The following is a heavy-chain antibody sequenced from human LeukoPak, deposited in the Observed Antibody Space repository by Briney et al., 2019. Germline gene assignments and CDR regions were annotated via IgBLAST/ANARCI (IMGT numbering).Heavy chain of an antibody. Sequence: SETLSLTCTVSGGSISSGGYYWSWIRQHPGKGLEWIGYIYYSGSTYYNPSLKSRVTISVDTSKNQFSLKLSSVTAADTAVYYCARHDPDGGDYFDYWGQGTLVTVSS. D-gene: IGHD2-8*02. CDR2: IYYSGST. CDR3: ARHDPDGGDYFDY. CDR1: GGSISSGGYY. V-gene: IGHV4-31*03. J-gene: IGHJ4*02.